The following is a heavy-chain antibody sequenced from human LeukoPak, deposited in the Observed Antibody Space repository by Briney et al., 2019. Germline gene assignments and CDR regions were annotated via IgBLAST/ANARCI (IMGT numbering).Heavy chain of an antibody. Sequence: QPGRSLRLSCAASGFTFDDYAMHWVRQAPGKGLEWVSGISWNSGSIGYADSVKGRFTISRDNAKNSLYLQMNSLRAEDTALYYCAKSLLAAAGPFDYWGQGTLVTVSS. V-gene: IGHV3-9*01. CDR2: ISWNSGSI. CDR3: AKSLLAAAGPFDY. J-gene: IGHJ4*02. CDR1: GFTFDDYA. D-gene: IGHD6-13*01.